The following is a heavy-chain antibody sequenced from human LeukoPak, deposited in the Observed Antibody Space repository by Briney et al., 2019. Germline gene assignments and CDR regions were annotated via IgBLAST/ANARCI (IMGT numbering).Heavy chain of an antibody. D-gene: IGHD6-19*01. Sequence: GASVKVSCKASGYTFTSYDINWVGQATGQGLEWMGWMNTNSGNTGYAQKFQGRVTMTRNTSISTAYMELSSLRSEDTAVYYCARDSSGWYWTWFDHWGQGTLVTVSS. CDR1: GYTFTSYD. V-gene: IGHV1-8*01. J-gene: IGHJ5*02. CDR2: MNTNSGNT. CDR3: ARDSSGWYWTWFDH.